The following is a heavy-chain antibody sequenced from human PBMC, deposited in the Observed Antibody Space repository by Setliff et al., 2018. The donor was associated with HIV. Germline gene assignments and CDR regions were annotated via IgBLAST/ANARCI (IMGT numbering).Heavy chain of an antibody. CDR2: IYYSGTN. Sequence: PSETLSLTCTVSGDSVSSASYYWSWIRQPPGQGLEWIGYIYYSGTNKYNPSLKSRVTISVDTSKNQFSLKLSSVTAADTAVYYCASEAWTSYRSTSGYYYYYMDVWGKGTTVTVSS. D-gene: IGHD6-6*01. CDR3: ASEAWTSYRSTSGYYYYYMDV. J-gene: IGHJ6*03. CDR1: GDSVSSASYY. V-gene: IGHV4-61*01.